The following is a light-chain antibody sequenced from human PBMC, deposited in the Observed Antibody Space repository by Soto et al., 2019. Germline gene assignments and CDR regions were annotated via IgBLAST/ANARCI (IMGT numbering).Light chain of an antibody. J-gene: IGKJ1*01. CDR1: QSVSSTY. CDR2: GAS. Sequence: EIVLTQSPGTLSLSPGERATLSCRASQSVSSTYLAWYQQKPSQAPRLLIYGASSRATGIPDRFSGGGSGTDFTLTISRVEPEDFAVYYCQQCGSSPWTFGQGTKVEIK. CDR3: QQCGSSPWT. V-gene: IGKV3-20*01.